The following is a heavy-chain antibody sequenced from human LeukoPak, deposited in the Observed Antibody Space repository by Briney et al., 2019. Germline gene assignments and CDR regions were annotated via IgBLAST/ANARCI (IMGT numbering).Heavy chain of an antibody. CDR2: IYYTGST. V-gene: IGHV4-59*08. J-gene: IGHJ4*02. D-gene: IGHD6-13*01. CDR3: ARLGSSSWLFDY. Sequence: SETLSLTCTVSGGSISSYYWSWIRQPPGKGLEWIGYIYYTGSTNYNPSLKSRVTISVDTSKNQFSLKLSSVTAADTAVYSCARLGSSSWLFDYWGQGTLVTVSS. CDR1: GGSISSYY.